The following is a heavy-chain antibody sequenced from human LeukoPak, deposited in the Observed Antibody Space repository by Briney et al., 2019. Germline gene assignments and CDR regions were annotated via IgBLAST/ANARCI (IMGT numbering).Heavy chain of an antibody. CDR1: GGSISSYY. J-gene: IGHJ6*03. Sequence: SETLSLTCTVSGGSISSYYWSWIRQPPGKGLEWIGYIYYSGSTNYNPSLKSRVTISVDTSKNQFSLKLSSVTAADTAVYYCASARGYSYGIYYMDVWGKGTTVTVSS. CDR3: ASARGYSYGIYYMDV. V-gene: IGHV4-59*12. CDR2: IYYSGST. D-gene: IGHD5-18*01.